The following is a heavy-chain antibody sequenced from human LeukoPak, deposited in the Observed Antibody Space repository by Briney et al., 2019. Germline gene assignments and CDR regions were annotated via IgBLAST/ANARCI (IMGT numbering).Heavy chain of an antibody. CDR3: AREGLRVNI. Sequence: GGSLRLSCAASGFTFSSYGMHWVRQAPGKGLEWVAVISYDGSNKYYADSVKGRFTISRDNAKNTLYLQMNSLRAEDTAVYYCAREGLRVNIWGQGTMVTVSS. CDR1: GFTFSSYG. V-gene: IGHV3-30*03. J-gene: IGHJ3*02. CDR2: ISYDGSNK.